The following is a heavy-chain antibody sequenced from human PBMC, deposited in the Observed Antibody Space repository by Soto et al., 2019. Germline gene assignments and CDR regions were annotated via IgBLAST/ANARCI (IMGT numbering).Heavy chain of an antibody. J-gene: IGHJ4*02. CDR2: ISTYNGNT. CDR3: ARVMTTFGVVSKGPDH. Sequence: QVQLVQSGDEVKKPGASVKVSCKASGYPFTTYGITWVRQAPGQGLEWMGWISTYNGNTNYAQSLQGRVTMTRETSSTTAYMELRSLRSEDTAVYYCARVMTTFGVVSKGPDHWGQGTLVTVSS. D-gene: IGHD3-3*01. V-gene: IGHV1-18*04. CDR1: GYPFTTYG.